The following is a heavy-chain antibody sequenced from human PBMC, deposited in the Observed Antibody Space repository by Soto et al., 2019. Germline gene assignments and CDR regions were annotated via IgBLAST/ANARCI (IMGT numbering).Heavy chain of an antibody. V-gene: IGHV3-11*01. CDR2: ISSSGSTI. D-gene: IGHD3-16*02. Sequence: GGSLRLSCAASGFTFSDYYMSWIRQAPGKGLEWVSYISSSGSTIYYADYVKGRFTISRDNAKNSLYLQMNSLRAEDTAVYYCARDLILRLGELSFNYYYGMDVWGQGTTVTVSS. CDR1: GFTFSDYY. CDR3: ARDLILRLGELSFNYYYGMDV. J-gene: IGHJ6*02.